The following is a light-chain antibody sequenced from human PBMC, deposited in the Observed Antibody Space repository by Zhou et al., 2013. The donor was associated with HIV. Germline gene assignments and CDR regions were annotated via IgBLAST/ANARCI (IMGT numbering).Light chain of an antibody. J-gene: IGKJ1*01. CDR2: GAS. CDR3: QKYNSAPRT. V-gene: IGKV1-8*01. CDR1: QDIGTY. Sequence: AIRMTQSPSSFSASTGDRVTITCRASQDIGTYLAWYQQKPGEAPNLLIYGASTLQSGVPSRFSGSGSGTDFTLTISSLQPEDVATYYCQKYNSAPRTFGQGTKVEIK.